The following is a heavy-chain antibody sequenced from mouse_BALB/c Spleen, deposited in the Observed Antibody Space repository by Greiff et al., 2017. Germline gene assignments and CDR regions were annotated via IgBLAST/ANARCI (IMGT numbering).Heavy chain of an antibody. D-gene: IGHD2-1*01. CDR1: GFSLSTSGMS. Sequence: QVTLKVCGPGILQPSQTLSLTCSFSGFSLSTSGMSVGWIRQPSGKGLEWLAHIWWNDDKYYNPALKSRLTISKDTSNNQVFLKIASVVTADTATYYCARSYGNYYFDYWGQGTTLTVSS. V-gene: IGHV8-8*01. CDR3: ARSYGNYYFDY. J-gene: IGHJ2*01. CDR2: IWWNDDK.